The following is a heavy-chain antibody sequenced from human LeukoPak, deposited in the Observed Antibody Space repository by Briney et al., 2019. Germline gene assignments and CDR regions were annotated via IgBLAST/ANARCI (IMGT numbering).Heavy chain of an antibody. Sequence: GGSLRLSCAASGFTFSSYWMSWVRQAPGKGLEWVANIKQDGSEKYYVDSVKGRFTISRDDAKNSLYLQMSSLRAEDTAVYYCARDLGSGWYLDYYYYGMDVWGQGTTVTVSS. D-gene: IGHD6-19*01. CDR3: ARDLGSGWYLDYYYYGMDV. CDR2: IKQDGSEK. V-gene: IGHV3-7*03. CDR1: GFTFSSYW. J-gene: IGHJ6*02.